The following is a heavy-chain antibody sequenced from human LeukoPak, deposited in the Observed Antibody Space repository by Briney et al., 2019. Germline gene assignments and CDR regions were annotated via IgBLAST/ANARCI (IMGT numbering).Heavy chain of an antibody. CDR2: IHSSGTSM. D-gene: IGHD2-15*01. CDR1: GFTFSHYE. CDR3: AKGGYCSGGTCYLFNAFDL. J-gene: IGHJ3*01. Sequence: GGSLGLSCAASGFTFSHYEMNWVRQAPGKGLEWVSYIHSSGTSMYYADSVKGRFTISRDNAKNSLYLQMNSLRAEDTAVYYCAKGGYCSGGTCYLFNAFDLWGQGTMVPVSS. V-gene: IGHV3-48*03.